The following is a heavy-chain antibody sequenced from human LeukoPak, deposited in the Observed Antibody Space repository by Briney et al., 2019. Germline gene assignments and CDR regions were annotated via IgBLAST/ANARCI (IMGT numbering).Heavy chain of an antibody. D-gene: IGHD2-15*01. CDR1: GYTFSSYG. CDR3: AREIVVVVTRQTWFDP. Sequence: ASVKVSCKASGYTFSSYGISWVRQAPGQGLEWMGWVSPYTGSTRSAQYLQGRVTMTTDTSTSTAYMELSSLRSEDTAVYYCAREIVVVVTRQTWFDPWGQGTLVTVSS. V-gene: IGHV1-18*01. J-gene: IGHJ5*02. CDR2: VSPYTGST.